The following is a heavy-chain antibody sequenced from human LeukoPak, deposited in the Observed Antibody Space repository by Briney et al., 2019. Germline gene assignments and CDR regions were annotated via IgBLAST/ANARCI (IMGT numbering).Heavy chain of an antibody. J-gene: IGHJ5*02. CDR2: INHSGNT. CDR3: ARGGGYYDSSGYYQTNWFDP. V-gene: IGHV4-34*01. D-gene: IGHD3-22*01. Sequence: SETLSLTCAVYGGSFSGYYWSWIRQPPGKGLEWIGEINHSGNTNYNPSLKSRVTISVDTSKNQFSLKLSSVTAADTAVYYCARGGGYYDSSGYYQTNWFDPWGQGTLVTVSS. CDR1: GGSFSGYY.